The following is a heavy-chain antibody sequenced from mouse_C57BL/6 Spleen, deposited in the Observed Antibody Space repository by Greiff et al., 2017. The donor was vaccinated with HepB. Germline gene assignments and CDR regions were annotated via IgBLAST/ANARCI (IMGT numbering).Heavy chain of an antibody. CDR3: AKRGNWDVDYAMDY. J-gene: IGHJ4*01. V-gene: IGHV1-39*01. Sequence: EVKVVESGPELVKPGASVKISCKASGYSFTDYNMNWVKQSNGKSLEWLGVINPNYGTTSYNQKFKGKATLTVDQSSSTAYMQLNSLTSEDSAVYYCAKRGNWDVDYAMDYWGQGTSVTVSS. CDR2: INPNYGTT. D-gene: IGHD4-1*01. CDR1: GYSFTDYN.